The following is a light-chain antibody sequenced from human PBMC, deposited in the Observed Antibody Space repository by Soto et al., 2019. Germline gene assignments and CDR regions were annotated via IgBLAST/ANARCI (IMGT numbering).Light chain of an antibody. J-gene: IGLJ2*01. CDR3: SSYTTSSTLYVV. CDR1: SSDVGGYNY. Sequence: QSALTQPASVSGSPGQSINISCTGTSSDVGGYNYVSWYQQHPGKAPKLMIYEVSNRPSGVSNRFSGSKSGNTASLTISGLQAEDEADYYCSSYTTSSTLYVVFGGGTKLTVL. V-gene: IGLV2-14*01. CDR2: EVS.